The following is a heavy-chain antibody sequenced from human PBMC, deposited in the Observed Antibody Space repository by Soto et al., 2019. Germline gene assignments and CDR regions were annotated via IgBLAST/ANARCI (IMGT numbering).Heavy chain of an antibody. Sequence: SETLSLTCAVSGGYISSSNWWSWVRQPPGKGLEWIGEIYHSGSTNYNPSLKSRVTISVDKSKNQFSLKLSSVTAADAAVYYCARTGIVGATTADAFDIWGQGTMVTVSS. CDR3: ARTGIVGATTADAFDI. CDR2: IYHSGST. CDR1: GGYISSSNW. D-gene: IGHD1-26*01. V-gene: IGHV4-4*02. J-gene: IGHJ3*02.